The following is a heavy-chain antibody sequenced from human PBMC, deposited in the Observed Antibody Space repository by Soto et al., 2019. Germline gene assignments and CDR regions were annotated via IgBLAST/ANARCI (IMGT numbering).Heavy chain of an antibody. J-gene: IGHJ3*02. V-gene: IGHV3-30-3*01. CDR1: GFTFSSYA. CDR2: ISYDGSNK. Sequence: GGSLRLSCAASGFTFSSYAMHWVRQAPGKGLEWVAVISYDGSNKYYADSVKGRFTISRDNSKNTLYLQMNSLRAEDTAVYYCATGLRFGVDDAFDIWGQGTMVTVSS. CDR3: ATGLRFGVDDAFDI. D-gene: IGHD3-3*01.